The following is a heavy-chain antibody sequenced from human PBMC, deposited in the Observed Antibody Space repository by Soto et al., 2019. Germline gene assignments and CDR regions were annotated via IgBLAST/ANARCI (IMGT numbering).Heavy chain of an antibody. CDR2: ISYDGSNK. Sequence: QVQLVESGGGVVQPGRSLRLSCAASGFTFSSYGMHWVRQAPGKGLEWVAVISYDGSNKYYADSVKGRFTISRDNSKNTLYLQMNSLRAEDTAVYYCAKVFRSSWYTYFDYWGQGTLVTVSS. D-gene: IGHD6-13*01. J-gene: IGHJ4*02. V-gene: IGHV3-30*18. CDR1: GFTFSSYG. CDR3: AKVFRSSWYTYFDY.